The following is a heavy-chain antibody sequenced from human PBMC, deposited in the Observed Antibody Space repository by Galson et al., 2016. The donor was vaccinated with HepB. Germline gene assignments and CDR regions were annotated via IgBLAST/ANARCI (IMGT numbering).Heavy chain of an antibody. CDR2: IKQNGIER. Sequence: SLRPSCAASGFTLSSTWMTWVRQAPGKGLEWVANIKQNGIERYYEDSVTGRFTISRDNAKNSLYLEMNSLRPEDTAVYYCARERSSWSNDYYYDGLDVWGQGTTVTVSS. V-gene: IGHV3-7*01. J-gene: IGHJ6*02. D-gene: IGHD6-13*01. CDR1: GFTLSSTW. CDR3: ARERSSWSNDYYYDGLDV.